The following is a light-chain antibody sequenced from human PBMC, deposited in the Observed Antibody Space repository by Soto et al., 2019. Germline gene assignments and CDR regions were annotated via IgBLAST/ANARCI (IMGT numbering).Light chain of an antibody. CDR3: AVWDGSLNGGV. J-gene: IGLJ3*02. CDR2: SND. Sequence: QPVLTQPPSASGTPGQRVTISCSGSSSNIGTNTVNWYQQFPGTAPELLIYSNDQRPSGVPDRFSGSKSGTSASLAIGGLQSDDEADYYCAVWDGSLNGGVFGGGTKVTVL. V-gene: IGLV1-44*01. CDR1: SSNIGTNT.